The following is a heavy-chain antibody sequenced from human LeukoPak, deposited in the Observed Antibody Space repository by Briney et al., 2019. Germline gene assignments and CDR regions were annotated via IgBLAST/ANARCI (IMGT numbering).Heavy chain of an antibody. V-gene: IGHV1-2*02. D-gene: IGHD2/OR15-2a*01. CDR1: GYTFTGYY. J-gene: IGHJ6*03. CDR2: FNPKSGDT. CDR3: ARDSSTWYPDYYYYMDV. Sequence: ASVTVSCKASGYTFTGYYMHWVRQAPGQGLEWMGWFNPKSGDTNYPQKFQGRVTMTGDTSTSTAYMELSSLRSDDTARYFCARDSSTWYPDYYYYMDVWGKGTTVTVSS.